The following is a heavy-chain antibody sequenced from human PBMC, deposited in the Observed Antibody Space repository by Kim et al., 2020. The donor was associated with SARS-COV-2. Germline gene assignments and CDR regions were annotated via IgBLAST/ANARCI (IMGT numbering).Heavy chain of an antibody. CDR1: GFTFSSYG. D-gene: IGHD6-19*01. V-gene: IGHV3-33*01. CDR3: ARDLVLDYSSGWFDY. CDR2: IWYDGSNK. Sequence: GGSLRLSCAASGFTFSSYGMHWVRQAPGKGLEWVAVIWYDGSNKYYADSVKGRFTISRDNSKNTLYLQMNSLRAEDTAVYYCARDLVLDYSSGWFDYWGQGTLVTVSS. J-gene: IGHJ4*02.